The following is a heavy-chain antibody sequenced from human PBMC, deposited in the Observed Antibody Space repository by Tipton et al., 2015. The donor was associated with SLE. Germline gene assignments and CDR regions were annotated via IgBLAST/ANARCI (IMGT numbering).Heavy chain of an antibody. CDR1: GGSISSYY. CDR2: IYYSGTT. CDR3: ATYYYDTSGFDY. V-gene: IGHV4-59*04. J-gene: IGHJ4*02. Sequence: TLSLTCTVSGGSISSYYWSWIRQPPGKGLEWIGYIYYSGTTYYSPSLKSRVTISVDTSNNQFSLKLSSVTAADTAVYYCATYYYDTSGFDYWGQGTLVTVSS. D-gene: IGHD3-22*01.